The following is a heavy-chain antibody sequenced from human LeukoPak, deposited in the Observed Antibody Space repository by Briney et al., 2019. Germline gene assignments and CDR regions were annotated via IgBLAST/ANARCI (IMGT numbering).Heavy chain of an antibody. V-gene: IGHV4-39*07. CDR1: GGSISSSSYY. J-gene: IGHJ5*02. CDR3: AREVFCSGGSCYSSYWSDP. CDR2: IYYSGST. D-gene: IGHD2-15*01. Sequence: SETLSLTCTVSGGSISSSSYYWGWIRQPPGKGLEWIGSIYYSGSTYYSPSLKSRVTISLDTSRNQFSLKLSSVTAADTAVYYCAREVFCSGGSCYSSYWSDPWGQGTLVTVSS.